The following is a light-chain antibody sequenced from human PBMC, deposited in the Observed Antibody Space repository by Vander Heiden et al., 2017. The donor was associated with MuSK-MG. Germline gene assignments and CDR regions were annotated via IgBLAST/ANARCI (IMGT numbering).Light chain of an antibody. CDR1: QSVDTY. CDR3: QQRAYWPLT. V-gene: IGKV3-11*01. Sequence: DIVLTQSPATLSLSPGERATLSCRASQSVDTYLAWFQQTPGQAPRLLIYDASTRASGTPARFSGRGSGTDFTLTISSLEPEDFAVFYCQQRAYWPLTFGGGTKVG. CDR2: DAS. J-gene: IGKJ4*01.